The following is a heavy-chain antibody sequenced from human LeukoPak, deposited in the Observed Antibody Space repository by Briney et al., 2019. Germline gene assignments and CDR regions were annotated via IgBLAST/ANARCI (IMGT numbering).Heavy chain of an antibody. D-gene: IGHD6-13*01. Sequence: PSETLSLTCTVSGGSINNFYWSWMRQPAGKGLEWIGRIYSSGSADYNPSLKSRVTMPVDTSKNQFSLKLNSVTAADTAVYYCARRGSTWYDYWGQGTLVTVSS. CDR2: IYSSGSA. J-gene: IGHJ4*02. CDR1: GGSINNFY. V-gene: IGHV4-4*07. CDR3: ARRGSTWYDY.